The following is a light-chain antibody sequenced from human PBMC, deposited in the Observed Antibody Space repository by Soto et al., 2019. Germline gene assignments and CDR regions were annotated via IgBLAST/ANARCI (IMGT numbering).Light chain of an antibody. J-gene: IGKJ4*01. V-gene: IGKV3-11*01. CDR2: DAF. CDR3: LQRGDWPPS. Sequence: EIVLTQSPATLSLSPGERATFSCRASQTVSRYLSWYQQKPGQAPRLLIYDAFNRAPGIPARFSGSGSGTDFSLTISSLEPEDFAVYYCLQRGDWPPSFGGGTKVEI. CDR1: QTVSRY.